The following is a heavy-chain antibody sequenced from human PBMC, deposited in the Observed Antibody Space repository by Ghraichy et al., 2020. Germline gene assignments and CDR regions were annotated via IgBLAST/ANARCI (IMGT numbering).Heavy chain of an antibody. CDR3: ARHDAEGWPRGEYHLDY. V-gene: IGHV4-39*01. Sequence: SETLSLTCDVSGDSINRNTYYWGWIRQPPGRGLEWIASVYYTGSKYFNPSLKSRLSVSVDTSKDQFSLKMTSVTAADTAVYYCARHDAEGWPRGEYHLDYWGPGILVTVSA. D-gene: IGHD2-2*01. CDR2: VYYTGSK. CDR1: GDSINRNTYY. J-gene: IGHJ4*02.